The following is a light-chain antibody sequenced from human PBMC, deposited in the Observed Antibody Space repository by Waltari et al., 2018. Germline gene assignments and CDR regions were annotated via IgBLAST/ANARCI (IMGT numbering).Light chain of an antibody. V-gene: IGLV3-1*01. CDR3: QAWDSSSAV. CDR2: QDS. J-gene: IGLJ1*01. CDR1: NFGNRY. Sequence: SYELTQPPSVSVSPGQTASIACSGHNFGNRYAGWYQQKSGQSPVLVSYQDSKRPSGIPERFSGSNSGNTATLTISEAQAMDEADYYCQAWDSSSAVFGSGTRVTVL.